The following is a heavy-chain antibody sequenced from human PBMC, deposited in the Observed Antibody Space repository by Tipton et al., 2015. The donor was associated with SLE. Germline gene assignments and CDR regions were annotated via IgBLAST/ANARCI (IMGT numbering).Heavy chain of an antibody. J-gene: IGHJ4*02. V-gene: IGHV3-33*01. Sequence: SLRLSCAASGFTFSDYAVYWVRQAPGKGLEWVAVMWNDGNTKYYADSVKGRFTISRDISKNTLSLQMNSLRADDTAVYYCARDGSTVTSTLYFFDSWGQGTLVTVSS. CDR1: GFTFSDYA. D-gene: IGHD4-17*01. CDR3: ARDGSTVTSTLYFFDS. CDR2: MWNDGNTK.